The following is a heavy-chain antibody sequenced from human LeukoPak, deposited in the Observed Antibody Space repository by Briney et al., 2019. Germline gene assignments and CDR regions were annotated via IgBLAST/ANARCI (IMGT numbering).Heavy chain of an antibody. V-gene: IGHV3-23*01. CDR2: ISGSGGST. D-gene: IGHD6-25*01. CDR1: GFTFDDYA. CDR3: AKDLMAAYFDY. J-gene: IGHJ4*02. Sequence: GGSLRLSCAASGFTFDDYAMSWVRQAPGKGLEWVSAISGSGGSTYYADSVKGRFTISRDNSKNTLYLQMNSLRAEDTAVYYCAKDLMAAYFDYWGQGTLVTVSS.